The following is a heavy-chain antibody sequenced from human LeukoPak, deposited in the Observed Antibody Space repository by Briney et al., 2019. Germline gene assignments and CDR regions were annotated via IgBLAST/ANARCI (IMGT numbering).Heavy chain of an antibody. CDR3: ARDSGSYHAYFDY. D-gene: IGHD1-26*01. V-gene: IGHV3-64*01. J-gene: IGHJ4*02. Sequence: GGSLRLSCAASGFTFSSYAMHWVRQAPGKGLEYVSAISGNGGSTYYANSVKGRFTISRDNSKNTLYLQMGSLRAEDMAVYYCARDSGSYHAYFDYWGQGTLVTVSP. CDR1: GFTFSSYA. CDR2: ISGNGGST.